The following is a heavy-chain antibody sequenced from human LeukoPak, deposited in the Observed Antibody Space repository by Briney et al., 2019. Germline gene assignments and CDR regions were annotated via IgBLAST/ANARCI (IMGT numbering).Heavy chain of an antibody. CDR1: GFIFSAYS. Sequence: GGSLRLSCAASGFIFSAYSMNWVRQAPGKGLEWVSSIKSDSSHISYANSVRGRFTVSRDNGQNSLYLQINSLRVEDTAVYYCARGVVPAAFDIWGQGTMVTVSS. D-gene: IGHD2-2*01. CDR2: IKSDSSHI. J-gene: IGHJ3*02. V-gene: IGHV3-21*01. CDR3: ARGVVPAAFDI.